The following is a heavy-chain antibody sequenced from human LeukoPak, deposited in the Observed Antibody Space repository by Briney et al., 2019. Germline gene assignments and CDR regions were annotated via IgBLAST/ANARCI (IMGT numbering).Heavy chain of an antibody. CDR2: ITSSGGST. D-gene: IGHD3-22*01. Sequence: GGSLRLSCAASGFTFSSYAMSWVRQAPGKGLEWVSSITSSGGSTYYAGSVKGQFTISRDNSKDTVYLQMNSLRAEDTAVYYCAKDRPNYYDSSGHYYRRNGDYWGQGTLVTVSS. V-gene: IGHV3-23*01. CDR1: GFTFSSYA. J-gene: IGHJ4*02. CDR3: AKDRPNYYDSSGHYYRRNGDY.